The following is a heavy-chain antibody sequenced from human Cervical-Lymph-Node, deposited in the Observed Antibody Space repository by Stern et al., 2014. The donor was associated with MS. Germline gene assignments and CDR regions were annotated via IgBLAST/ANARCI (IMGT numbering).Heavy chain of an antibody. J-gene: IGHJ4*02. D-gene: IGHD4-23*01. CDR3: ARATTTVVTSHYFDY. Sequence: QVQLQESGPGLVKPSQTLSLTCTVSGGSISSGSYYWSWIRQPAGKGLEWIGRIYTSGSTNYNPSLKSRVTISVDTSKNQFSLKLSSVTAADTAVYYCARATTTVVTSHYFDYWGQGTLVTVSS. CDR2: IYTSGST. V-gene: IGHV4-61*02. CDR1: GGSISSGSYY.